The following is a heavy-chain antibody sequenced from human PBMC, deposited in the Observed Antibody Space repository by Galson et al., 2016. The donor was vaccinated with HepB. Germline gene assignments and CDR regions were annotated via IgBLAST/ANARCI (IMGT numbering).Heavy chain of an antibody. CDR2: IHSKSDGGAP. J-gene: IGHJ4*02. D-gene: IGHD1-26*01. CDR1: GFNFRAAW. CDR3: VTDLEQSGSFIY. V-gene: IGHV3-15*01. Sequence: SLRLSCAASGFNFRAAWMTWIRQPPGKGLEWVGRIHSKSDGGAPEYSPPVKGRFSLSRDDSRKTLYLQMNSLKRDDTGFDYCVTDLEQSGSFIYWGQGTLVTVFS.